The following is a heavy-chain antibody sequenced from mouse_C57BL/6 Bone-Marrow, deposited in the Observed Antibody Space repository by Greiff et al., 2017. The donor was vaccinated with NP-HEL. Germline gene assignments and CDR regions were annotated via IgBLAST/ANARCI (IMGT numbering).Heavy chain of an antibody. CDR2: IYPRSGNT. CDR3: ARALITTRY. J-gene: IGHJ2*01. CDR1: GYTFTSYG. V-gene: IGHV1-81*01. D-gene: IGHD1-1*01. Sequence: VKVVESGAELARPGASVKLSCKASGYTFTSYGISWVKQRTGQGLEWIGVIYPRSGNTYYNEKFKSKATLTADKSSSTAYMELRSLTSEESAVYFCARALITTRYRGQGTTLTVSS.